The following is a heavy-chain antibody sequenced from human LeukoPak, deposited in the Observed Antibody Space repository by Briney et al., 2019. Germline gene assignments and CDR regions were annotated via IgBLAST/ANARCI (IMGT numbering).Heavy chain of an antibody. V-gene: IGHV3-48*04. CDR1: GFTFSSYG. CDR2: ISSSGSTI. CDR3: ASRIAVAGTGFDH. Sequence: GGSLRLSCAASGFTFSSYGMNWVRQAPGKGLEWVSYISSSGSTIYYADSVKGRFTISRDNAKNSLYLQMNSLRAEDTAVYYCASRIAVAGTGFDHWGQGTLVTVSS. J-gene: IGHJ4*02. D-gene: IGHD6-19*01.